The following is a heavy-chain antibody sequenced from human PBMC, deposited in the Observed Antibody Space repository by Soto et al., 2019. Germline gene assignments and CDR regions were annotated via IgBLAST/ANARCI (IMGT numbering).Heavy chain of an antibody. V-gene: IGHV4-31*03. CDR1: GGSISSGGYY. D-gene: IGHD6-6*01. CDR3: ARHYPLVVSPTLAPWQLVSSAFDY. CDR2: IYYSGST. J-gene: IGHJ4*02. Sequence: SETLSLTCTVSGGSISSGGYYWSWIRQHPGKGLEWIGYIYYSGSTYYNPSLKSRVTISVDTSKNQFSLKLSSVTAADTAVYYCARHYPLVVSPTLAPWQLVSSAFDYWGQGALVTVSS.